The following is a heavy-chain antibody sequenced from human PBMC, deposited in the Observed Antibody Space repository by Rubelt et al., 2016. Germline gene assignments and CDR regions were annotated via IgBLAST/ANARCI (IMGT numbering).Heavy chain of an antibody. V-gene: IGHV4-59*10. J-gene: IGHJ6*02. Sequence: QVQLQQWGAGLLKPSETLSLTCTVSGGSISSYYWSWIRQPAGKGLEWIGRIYTSGSTNYNPSLKSRGTSSVDTSKNQFSLKLSSVTAADTAVYYCARASEYSSSSVYYYGMDVWGQGTTVTVSS. D-gene: IGHD6-6*01. CDR1: GGSISSYY. CDR3: ARASEYSSSSVYYYGMDV. CDR2: IYTSGST.